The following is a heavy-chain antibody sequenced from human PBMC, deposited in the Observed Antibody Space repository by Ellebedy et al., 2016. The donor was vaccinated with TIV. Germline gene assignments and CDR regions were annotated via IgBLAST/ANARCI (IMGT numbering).Heavy chain of an antibody. CDR1: GFTFSSYA. V-gene: IGHV3-30-3*01. Sequence: GESLKISCAASGFTFSSYAMHWVRQAPGKGLEWVAVISYDGSNKYYADSVKGRFTISRDNSKNTLYLQMNSLRDEDTAVYYCARLSDSSGYGFDYWGQGTLVTVSS. D-gene: IGHD3-22*01. J-gene: IGHJ4*02. CDR2: ISYDGSNK. CDR3: ARLSDSSGYGFDY.